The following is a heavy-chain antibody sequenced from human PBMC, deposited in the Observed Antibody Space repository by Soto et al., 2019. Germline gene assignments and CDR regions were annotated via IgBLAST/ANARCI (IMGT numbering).Heavy chain of an antibody. V-gene: IGHV3-53*04. CDR2: IYSGGST. CDR3: ARESGGNAFDI. D-gene: IGHD1-26*01. Sequence: GESLKISCAASGFTVSSNYMSWVRQAPGKGLEWVSVIYSGGSTYYADSVKGRFTISRHNSKNTLYLQMNSLRAEDTAVYYCARESGGNAFDIWGQGTMVTVSS. CDR1: GFTVSSNY. J-gene: IGHJ3*02.